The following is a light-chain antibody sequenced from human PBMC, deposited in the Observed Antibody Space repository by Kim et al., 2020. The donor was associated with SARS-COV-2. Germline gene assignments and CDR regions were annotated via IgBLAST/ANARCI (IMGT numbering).Light chain of an antibody. CDR1: QGISCT. J-gene: IGKJ5*01. CDR3: QHFNNYPFT. V-gene: IGKV1D-13*01. Sequence: ASVGDRVTLTCRASQGISCTLAWYQKKEEKPPKFLVYGASNLESGVPSRFKGSASGTDFTLTISSMQPEDIATNYCQHFNNYPFTFGQGTRLEIK. CDR2: GAS.